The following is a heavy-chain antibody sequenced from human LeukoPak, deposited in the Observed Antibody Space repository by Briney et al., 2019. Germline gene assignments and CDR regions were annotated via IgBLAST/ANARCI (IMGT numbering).Heavy chain of an antibody. Sequence: GGSLRLSCAASGFTFSSYSMNWVRQAPGKGLEWVSYISSGGSTTYYAGSVKGRFTVSRDNAKNSLYLQMNSLRAEDTAVYYCARDHMGYGYWGQGTLVTVPS. V-gene: IGHV3-48*04. CDR1: GFTFSSYS. CDR3: ARDHMGYGY. CDR2: ISSGGSTT. D-gene: IGHD2-15*01. J-gene: IGHJ4*02.